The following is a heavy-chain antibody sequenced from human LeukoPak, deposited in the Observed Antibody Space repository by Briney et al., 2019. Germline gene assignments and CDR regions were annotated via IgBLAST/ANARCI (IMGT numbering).Heavy chain of an antibody. J-gene: IGHJ3*02. Sequence: SETLSLTCAVYGGSFTDYYWNWIRQPPGKGLEWIGEINHSGITHYNPSLKSRVTISVDTSKNQFSLKLSSVTAADTAVYYCARSISVGARDAFDIWGQGTMVTVSS. V-gene: IGHV4-34*01. D-gene: IGHD1-26*01. CDR3: ARSISVGARDAFDI. CDR2: INHSGIT. CDR1: GGSFTDYY.